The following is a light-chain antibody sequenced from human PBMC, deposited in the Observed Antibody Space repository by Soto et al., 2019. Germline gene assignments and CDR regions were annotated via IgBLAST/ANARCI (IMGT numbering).Light chain of an antibody. Sequence: QSVLTQPPSASGSPGQSVTISCTGASGDVGGYNYVSWYQQHPGKAPKLMIYEVNKRPSGVPDRFSGSKSGNTASLTVSGLQAEDEADYYCSSYAGSNNLVFGGGTQLTVL. J-gene: IGLJ2*01. CDR3: SSYAGSNNLV. CDR1: SGDVGGYNY. V-gene: IGLV2-8*01. CDR2: EVN.